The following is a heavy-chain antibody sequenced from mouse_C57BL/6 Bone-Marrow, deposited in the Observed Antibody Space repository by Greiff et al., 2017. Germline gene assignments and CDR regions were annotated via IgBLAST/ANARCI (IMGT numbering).Heavy chain of an antibody. D-gene: IGHD1-1*01. J-gene: IGHJ2*01. CDR2: IYPRSGNT. CDR3: AREDYYGSKGGY. V-gene: IGHV1-81*01. CDR1: GYTFTSYG. Sequence: QVQLQQSGAELARPGASVKLSCKASGYTFTSYGISWVKQRTGQGLEWIGEIYPRSGNTYYNEKFKGKATLTADKSSSTAYMELRSLTSEDSAVYFCAREDYYGSKGGYWGQGTTLTVSS.